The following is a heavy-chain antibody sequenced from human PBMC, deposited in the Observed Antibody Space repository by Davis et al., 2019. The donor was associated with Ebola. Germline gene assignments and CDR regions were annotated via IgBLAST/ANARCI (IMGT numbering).Heavy chain of an antibody. D-gene: IGHD6-19*01. J-gene: IGHJ4*02. CDR3: TTDLDSSLDY. CDR2: ISSSSSTI. CDR1: GFTFSDYY. Sequence: GESLKISCAASGFTFSDYYMSWIRQAPGKGLEWVSYISSSSSTIYYADSVKGRFTISRDNAKNSLYLQMNSLKTEDTAVYYCTTDLDSSLDYWGQGTLVTVSS. V-gene: IGHV3-11*01.